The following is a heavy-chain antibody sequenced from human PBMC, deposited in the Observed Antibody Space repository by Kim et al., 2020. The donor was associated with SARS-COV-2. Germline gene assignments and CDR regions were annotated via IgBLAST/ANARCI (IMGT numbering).Heavy chain of an antibody. Sequence: YAQKFQGSVTMTRDTSTSTVYMELSSLRSEDTAVYYCARGGFYGDYVLDYWGQGTLVTVSS. D-gene: IGHD4-17*01. CDR3: ARGGFYGDYVLDY. V-gene: IGHV1-46*01. J-gene: IGHJ4*02.